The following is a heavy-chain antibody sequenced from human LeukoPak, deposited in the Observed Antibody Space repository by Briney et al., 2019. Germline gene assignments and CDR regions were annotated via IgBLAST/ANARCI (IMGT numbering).Heavy chain of an antibody. Sequence: SETPSLTCAVYGGFFSGYYWSWIRQPPGKGLEWIGEINHSGSTNYNPSLKSRVTISVDTSKNQFSLKLSSVTAADTAVYYCARGFHYYGSGSYYSSLRNYCYYMDVWGKGTTVTVSS. V-gene: IGHV4-34*01. J-gene: IGHJ6*03. CDR1: GGFFSGYY. CDR3: ARGFHYYGSGSYYSSLRNYCYYMDV. D-gene: IGHD3-10*01. CDR2: INHSGST.